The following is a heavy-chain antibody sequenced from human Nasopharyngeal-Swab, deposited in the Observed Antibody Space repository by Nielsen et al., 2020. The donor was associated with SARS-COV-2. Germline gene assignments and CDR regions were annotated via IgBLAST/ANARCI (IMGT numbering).Heavy chain of an antibody. Sequence: GESLTISCAASGSTFSSYSMNWVRQAPGKGLEWVSYISSSGSTRYYADSVKGRFTISRDNAKNSLYLQMNSLRADDTAVYYCARDYCSSTSCYDYWGQGTLVTVSS. CDR2: ISSSGSTR. CDR1: GSTFSSYS. CDR3: ARDYCSSTSCYDY. V-gene: IGHV3-48*04. D-gene: IGHD2-2*01. J-gene: IGHJ4*02.